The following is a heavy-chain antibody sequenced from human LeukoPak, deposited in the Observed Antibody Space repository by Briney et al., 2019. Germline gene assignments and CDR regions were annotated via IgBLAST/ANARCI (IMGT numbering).Heavy chain of an antibody. Sequence: GGSLKLFCAASGFTFSGSAIHWVRQASGKGLEWLGRIRSKPNSYATAYGASVKGRFTISRDDSKNTAYLQMNSLKTEDTAVYYCSRRVGVGNYYYYGMDVWGQGTTVTVSS. CDR2: IRSKPNSYAT. CDR3: SRRVGVGNYYYYGMDV. V-gene: IGHV3-73*01. CDR1: GFTFSGSA. J-gene: IGHJ6*02.